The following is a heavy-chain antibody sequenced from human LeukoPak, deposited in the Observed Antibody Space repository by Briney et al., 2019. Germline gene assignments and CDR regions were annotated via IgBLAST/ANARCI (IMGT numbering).Heavy chain of an antibody. CDR3: AREFEVTTPDY. CDR1: GFTFSDYY. J-gene: IGHJ4*02. Sequence: GGSLRLSCAASGFTFSDYYMSWIRQTPGKGLEWVSAISGSGGSTYYADSVKGRFTISRDNSKNTLYLQMNSLRAEDTAVYYCAREFEVTTPDYWGKGTLVTVSS. CDR2: ISGSGGST. D-gene: IGHD4-17*01. V-gene: IGHV3-23*01.